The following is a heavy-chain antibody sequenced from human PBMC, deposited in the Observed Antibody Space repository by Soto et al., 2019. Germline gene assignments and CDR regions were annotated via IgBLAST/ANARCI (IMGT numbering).Heavy chain of an antibody. CDR1: GYSITAGGYY. J-gene: IGHJ5*02. D-gene: IGHD3-22*01. CDR2: FYSSGSI. Sequence: PSETLSLTCFVSGYSITAGGYYWSWIRHHPGKGLEWTGSFYSSGSIIYNPSLRSRVSISGDTSSNQFSMSLTSVTAADTARYYCARMYSSGSGWFHPWGQGTPDTVYS. V-gene: IGHV4-31*03. CDR3: ARMYSSGSGWFHP.